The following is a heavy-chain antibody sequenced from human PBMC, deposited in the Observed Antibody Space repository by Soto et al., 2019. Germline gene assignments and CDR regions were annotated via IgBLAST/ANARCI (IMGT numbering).Heavy chain of an antibody. J-gene: IGHJ4*02. V-gene: IGHV3-30*18. D-gene: IGHD3-22*01. CDR3: AKDPWAPYDSSGRGPYYFDY. Sequence: GGSLRLSCAASGFTFSSYGMHWVRQAPGKGLEWVAVISYDGSNKYYADSVKGRFTISRDNSKNTLYLQMNSLRAEDTAVYYCAKDPWAPYDSSGRGPYYFDYWGQGTLVTVSS. CDR1: GFTFSSYG. CDR2: ISYDGSNK.